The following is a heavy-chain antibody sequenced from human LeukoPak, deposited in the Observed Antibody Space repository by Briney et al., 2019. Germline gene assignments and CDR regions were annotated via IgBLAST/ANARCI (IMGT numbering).Heavy chain of an antibody. Sequence: TGGSLRLSCVASGFTFRSFAMYWVRQAPDKGLEWVAATSYDGGIQYYADSVKGRFTISRDISKNTLYLQMNSLRVEDTAMYYCARDLGSFETFDYWGQGTLVSVSS. V-gene: IGHV3-30*04. CDR3: ARDLGSFETFDY. J-gene: IGHJ4*02. D-gene: IGHD1-26*01. CDR1: GFTFRSFA. CDR2: TSYDGGIQ.